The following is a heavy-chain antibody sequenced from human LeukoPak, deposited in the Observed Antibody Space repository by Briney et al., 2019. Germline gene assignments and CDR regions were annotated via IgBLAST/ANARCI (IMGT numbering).Heavy chain of an antibody. V-gene: IGHV3-48*03. CDR3: ASGRGSYSPDY. CDR2: LSSSGNA. Sequence: GGSLRLSCAASGFSFSDHEMNWVRQAPGKGLEWISYLSSSGNAYYADSVKGRFTISRDNSKTSLYLQMTSLRADDTAVYYCASGRGSYSPDYWGQGTLVTVSS. D-gene: IGHD1-26*01. J-gene: IGHJ4*02. CDR1: GFSFSDHE.